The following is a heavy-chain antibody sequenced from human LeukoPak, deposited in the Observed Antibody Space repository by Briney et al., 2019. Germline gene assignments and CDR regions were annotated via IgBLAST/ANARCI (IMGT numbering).Heavy chain of an antibody. CDR3: AREAPPTAAIDY. Sequence: SDTLSLTCTVAGGSISSYYSSWIRHPAGKGLEWIGRIYTSGSTNYNPSLRSRVTMSVDTSKNQFSLKLSSVTAADTAVYYCAREAPPTAAIDYWGQGTLVTVSS. CDR1: GGSISSYY. D-gene: IGHD4-17*01. V-gene: IGHV4-4*07. CDR2: IYTSGST. J-gene: IGHJ4*02.